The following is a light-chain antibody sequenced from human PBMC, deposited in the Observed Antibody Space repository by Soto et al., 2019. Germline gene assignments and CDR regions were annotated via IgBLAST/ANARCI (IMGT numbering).Light chain of an antibody. J-gene: IGKJ1*01. CDR2: GAS. CDR3: QQYTDWPPT. CDR1: QSVRTT. V-gene: IGKV3-15*01. Sequence: EIVMRQSPATLSVSPGQRATLSCRASQSVRTTVAWYHQRPGQAPRLLIFGASTRASGVPDRFSGDGSGTDFTLTVTSLHSEDFGIYYCQQYTDWPPTFGQGTKVDSK.